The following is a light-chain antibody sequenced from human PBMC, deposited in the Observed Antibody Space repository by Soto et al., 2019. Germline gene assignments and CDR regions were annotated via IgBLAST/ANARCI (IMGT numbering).Light chain of an antibody. V-gene: IGLV2-14*03. Sequence: QSALTQPASVSGSPGQSITISCAGTMRDVGAYNLVSWYQQHPGRAPQLIIYDVSNRPSGVPDRFSGSKSGNTASLTISGLQAEDEADYYCNSFTTSSTYVFGTGTKLTVL. J-gene: IGLJ1*01. CDR1: MRDVGAYNL. CDR3: NSFTTSSTYV. CDR2: DVS.